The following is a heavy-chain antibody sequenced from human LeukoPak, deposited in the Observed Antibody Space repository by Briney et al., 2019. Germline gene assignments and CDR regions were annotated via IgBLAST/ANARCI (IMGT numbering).Heavy chain of an antibody. J-gene: IGHJ6*02. CDR3: ARQRPIYYYYGMDV. Sequence: PSETLSLTCTVSGGSISSYYWSWIRQPPGKGLEWIGYIYYSGSTNYNPSLKSRVTISVDTSKNQFSLKLSSVTAADTAVYYCARQRPIYYYYGMDVWGQGTTVTVPS. CDR2: IYYSGST. V-gene: IGHV4-59*08. CDR1: GGSISSYY.